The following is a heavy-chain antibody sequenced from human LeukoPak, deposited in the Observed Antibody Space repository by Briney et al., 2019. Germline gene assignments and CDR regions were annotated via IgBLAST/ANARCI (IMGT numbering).Heavy chain of an antibody. CDR1: GDSISNYY. J-gene: IGHJ4*02. Sequence: PSETLSLTCTVSGDSISNYYWSWIRQPAGKGLEWIGRIHTSGTANYNPPLKSRVSISTDRSKNQVYLKLSSVTAADTAVYYCARSRSVAAVFDYWGQGTLVTVSS. V-gene: IGHV4-4*07. CDR3: ARSRSVAAVFDY. CDR2: IHTSGTA. D-gene: IGHD2-15*01.